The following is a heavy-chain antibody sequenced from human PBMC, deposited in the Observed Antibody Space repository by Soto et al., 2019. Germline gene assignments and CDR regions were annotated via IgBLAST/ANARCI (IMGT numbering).Heavy chain of an antibody. J-gene: IGHJ3*02. CDR2: IWYDGSNK. V-gene: IGHV3-33*01. D-gene: IGHD1-7*01. CDR3: ARDGYNLNYVNAFDI. CDR1: GFPFSSYG. Sequence: GGPLRLSCATSGFPFSSYGMHWVRQAPGKGLEWVAVIWYDGSNKYYADSVKGRFTISRDNSKNTLYLQMNSLRAEDTAVYYCARDGYNLNYVNAFDIRGRGTMITVSS.